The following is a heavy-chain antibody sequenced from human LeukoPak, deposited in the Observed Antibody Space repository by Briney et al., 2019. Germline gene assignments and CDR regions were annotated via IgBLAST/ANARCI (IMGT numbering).Heavy chain of an antibody. J-gene: IGHJ4*02. CDR2: IYSDNT. V-gene: IGHV3-53*01. Sequence: GGSLRLSCTVSGFTVSSNSMSWVRQAPGKGLEWVSFIYSDNTHYSDSVKGRFTISRDNSKNTLYLQMNSLRAEDTAVYYCARDTYYYDSSGYYAVDYWGQGTLVTVSS. CDR1: GFTVSSNS. CDR3: ARDTYYYDSSGYYAVDY. D-gene: IGHD3-22*01.